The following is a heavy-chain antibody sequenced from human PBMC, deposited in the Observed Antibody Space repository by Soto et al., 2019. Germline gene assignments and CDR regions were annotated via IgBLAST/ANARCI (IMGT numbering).Heavy chain of an antibody. V-gene: IGHV4-59*01. CDR1: GGSISPYY. J-gene: IGHJ6*03. Sequence: QVQLQESGPGLVKPSETLSLTCTVSGGSISPYYWSWIRQPPGKGLEWIGYIYYSGNTNYNPSLEPRVTIPVDTSRNQFSLKLTSVTAADTAVYYCARKGAAATYSHYYMDVWGRGTTVTVSS. D-gene: IGHD6-13*01. CDR3: ARKGAAATYSHYYMDV. CDR2: IYYSGNT.